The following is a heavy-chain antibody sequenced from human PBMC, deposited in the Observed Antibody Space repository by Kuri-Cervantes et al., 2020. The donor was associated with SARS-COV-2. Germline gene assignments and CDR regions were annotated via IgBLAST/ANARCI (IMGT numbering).Heavy chain of an antibody. J-gene: IGHJ4*02. CDR1: GYSIRGSPYY. D-gene: IGHD6-19*01. CDR3: AGHLRSSGWHFDS. V-gene: IGHV4-39*01. Sequence: ESLKISCAVSGYSIRGSPYYWGWIRQPPGKGVEWLVTVYDSGSKYTNPSLKSRVSISVDTSKKQFPLKLRSVAAADAAVYYCAGHLRSSGWHFDSWGQGTLVTVSS. CDR2: VYDSGSK.